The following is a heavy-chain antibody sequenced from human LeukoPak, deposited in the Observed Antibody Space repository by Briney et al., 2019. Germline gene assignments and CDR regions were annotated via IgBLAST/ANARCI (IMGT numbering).Heavy chain of an antibody. CDR1: GGTFSSYA. J-gene: IGHJ4*02. D-gene: IGHD3-22*01. V-gene: IGHV1-18*01. CDR2: ISAYDGNT. CDR3: AREQESYYYDSSGYYPDY. Sequence: ASVKVSCKASGGTFSSYAISWVRQAPGQGLEWMGWISAYDGNTNYAQKLQGRVTMTTDTSTSTAYMELRSLRSDDTAVYYCAREQESYYYDSSGYYPDYWGQGTLVTVSS.